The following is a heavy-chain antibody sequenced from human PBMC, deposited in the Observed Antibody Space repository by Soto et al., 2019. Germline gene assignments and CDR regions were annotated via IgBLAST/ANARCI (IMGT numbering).Heavy chain of an antibody. CDR3: ARKEDIVPPDV. Sequence: SETLSLTCTVSGGSISSSSYYWGWIRQPPGKGLEWIGSIYYSGSTYYNPSLKSRVTISVDTSKNQFSLKLSSVTAADTAVYYCARKEDIVPPDVWGQGTTVTVSS. J-gene: IGHJ6*02. CDR2: IYYSGST. CDR1: GGSISSSSYY. V-gene: IGHV4-39*01. D-gene: IGHD2-8*01.